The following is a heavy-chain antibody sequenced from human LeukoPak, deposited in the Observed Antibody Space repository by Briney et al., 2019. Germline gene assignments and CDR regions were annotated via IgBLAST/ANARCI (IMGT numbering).Heavy chain of an antibody. CDR1: GFTFSDYY. D-gene: IGHD6-13*01. V-gene: IGHV3-11*01. J-gene: IGHJ4*02. Sequence: AGGSLRLSCAASGFTFSDYYMSWIRQAPGKGLEWVSYISSRGSTIYYADSVKGRFTISRDNAKNSLYLQMNSLRAEDTAVYYCASTHRYSSNFDYWGRGTLVTVSS. CDR2: ISSRGSTI. CDR3: ASTHRYSSNFDY.